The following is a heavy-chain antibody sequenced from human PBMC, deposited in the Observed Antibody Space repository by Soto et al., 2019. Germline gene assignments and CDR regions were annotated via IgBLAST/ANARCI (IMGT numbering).Heavy chain of an antibody. CDR1: GFTFSSYS. CDR3: ARGASGSYFHYFDY. J-gene: IGHJ4*02. Sequence: EVQLVESGGGLVQPGGSLRLSCAASGFTFSSYSMNWVRQAPGKGLEWVSSISSSSSYIYYADSVKGRFTISRDNAKNSLYLQMNSLRAEDTAVYYCARGASGSYFHYFDYWGQGTLVTVSS. V-gene: IGHV3-21*01. CDR2: ISSSSSYI. D-gene: IGHD1-26*01.